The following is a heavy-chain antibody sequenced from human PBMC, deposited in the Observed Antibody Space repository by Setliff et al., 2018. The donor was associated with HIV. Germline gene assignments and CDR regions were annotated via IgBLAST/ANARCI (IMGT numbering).Heavy chain of an antibody. CDR1: GDTSSTYA. CDR3: AGPRGDEAFDI. D-gene: IGHD3-10*01. J-gene: IGHJ3*02. V-gene: IGHV1-69*10. Sequence: SVMVSCKASGDTSSTYAINWVRQAPGQGLEWMGQFIPILDITNYAQKFQVRVTITADKSTNTMYMEMTSLTSEDTAVYYCAGPRGDEAFDIWGQGTMVTVSS. CDR2: FIPILDIT.